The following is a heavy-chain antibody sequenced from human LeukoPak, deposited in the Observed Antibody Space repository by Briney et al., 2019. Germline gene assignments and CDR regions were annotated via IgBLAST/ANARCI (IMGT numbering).Heavy chain of an antibody. CDR1: GGTFSSYA. Sequence: GSSVNVSCKASGGTFSSYAISWVRQAPGQGLEWMGRIIPILGIANYAQKFQGRVTITADKSTSTAYMELSSLRSEDTAVYYCARAPSTVTTFFDYWGQGTLVTVSS. CDR3: ARAPSTVTTFFDY. J-gene: IGHJ4*02. V-gene: IGHV1-69*04. CDR2: IIPILGIA. D-gene: IGHD4-17*01.